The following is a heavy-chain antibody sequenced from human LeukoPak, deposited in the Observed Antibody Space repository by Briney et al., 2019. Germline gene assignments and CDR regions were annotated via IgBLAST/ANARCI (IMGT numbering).Heavy chain of an antibody. J-gene: IGHJ4*02. V-gene: IGHV3-7*03. CDR1: GFTFSSYW. CDR3: ARQPFDY. Sequence: GGSLRLSCAASGFTFSSYWMSWVRQAPGKGLEWVANIKQDGSEKYFVDSVRGRFTISRDNAKNLVYLQMSSLRGEDTAVYYCARQPFDYWSQGTLVTVSS. CDR2: IKQDGSEK.